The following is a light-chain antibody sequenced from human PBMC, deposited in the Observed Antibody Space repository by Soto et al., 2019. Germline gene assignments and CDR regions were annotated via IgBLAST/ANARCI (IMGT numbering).Light chain of an antibody. Sequence: EIGMTQNPGSVSVWAGEKATVSFRASQSVRSNLAWYQQKPGQAPRLLIYGASTRATGISARFSGSGSGTEFTLTFSSLQSEDFAVYYCQQYNNWPPTFGQGTKVDIK. CDR3: QQYNNWPPT. J-gene: IGKJ1*01. CDR1: QSVRSN. V-gene: IGKV3-15*01. CDR2: GAS.